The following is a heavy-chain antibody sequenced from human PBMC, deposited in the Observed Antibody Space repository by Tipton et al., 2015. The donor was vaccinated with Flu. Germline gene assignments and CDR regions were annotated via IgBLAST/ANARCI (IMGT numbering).Heavy chain of an antibody. Sequence: SLRLSCAASGFTVSSNYMSWVRQAPGKGLEWVSVVYSDGSTYYIDSVKGRFTISSDNSKLYLQMNSLRAEDTAVYYCASRRGGDYPYFDYWGQGTLVTVSS. CDR1: GFTVSSNY. D-gene: IGHD4-17*01. CDR2: VYSDGST. CDR3: ASRRGGDYPYFDY. J-gene: IGHJ4*02. V-gene: IGHV3-53*01.